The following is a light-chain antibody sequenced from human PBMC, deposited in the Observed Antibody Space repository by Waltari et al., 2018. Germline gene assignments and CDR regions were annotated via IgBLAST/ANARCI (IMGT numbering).Light chain of an antibody. V-gene: IGKV3-11*01. CDR1: QTVRSY. Sequence: EIVLTQSPATLSLSPGERATLSYRASQTVRSYLAWYQQKPGQAPRLLIFDASSRAPGIPAKFSGSGSGTDFTLTVSNLEPEDFAVYYCQQRSNWPYTFGQGTRVEIK. CDR3: QQRSNWPYT. CDR2: DAS. J-gene: IGKJ2*01.